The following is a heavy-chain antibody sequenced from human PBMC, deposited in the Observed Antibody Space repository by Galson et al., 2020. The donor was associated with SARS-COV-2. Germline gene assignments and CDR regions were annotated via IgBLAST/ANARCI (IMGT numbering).Heavy chain of an antibody. CDR2: ISSSSSYI. V-gene: IGHV3-21*01. CDR1: GFTFSSYS. J-gene: IGHJ4*02. D-gene: IGHD3-10*01. Sequence: GGSLRLSCAASGFTFSSYSMNWVRQAPGKGLEWVSSISSSSSYIYYADSVKGRFTISRDNAKNSLYLQMNSLRAEDTAVYYCARDLTMVRGVILFDYWGQGTLVTVSS. CDR3: ARDLTMVRGVILFDY.